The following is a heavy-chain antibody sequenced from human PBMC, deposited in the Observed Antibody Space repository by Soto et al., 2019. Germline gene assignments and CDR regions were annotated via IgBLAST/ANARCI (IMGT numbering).Heavy chain of an antibody. CDR1: GFTFSHYA. CDR2: MSYDGSNE. Sequence: QVQLVESGGGVVQPGRSLRLSCAASGFTFSHYAMHWVRQAPGKGLEWVELMSYDGSNEYYADSVKGRFTISRDNSKNTLYLTMNSLRAEDTAVYYCEKDVSHNCDYWGKGTLVTVSS. V-gene: IGHV3-30*18. CDR3: EKDVSHNCDY. J-gene: IGHJ4*02.